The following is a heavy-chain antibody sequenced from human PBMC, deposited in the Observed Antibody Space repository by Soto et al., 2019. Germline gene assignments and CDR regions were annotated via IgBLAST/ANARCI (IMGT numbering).Heavy chain of an antibody. CDR1: GYTFTSYG. CDR3: ARDRGNDFWSGYQYYYYYRMDV. CDR2: ISAYNGNT. J-gene: IGHJ6*02. Sequence: ASVKVSCKASGYTFTSYGISWVRQAPGQGLEWMGWISAYNGNTNYAQKLQGRVTMTTDTSTSTAYMELRSLRSDDTAVYYCARDRGNDFWSGYQYYYYYRMDVWGQGTTVTVSS. D-gene: IGHD3-3*01. V-gene: IGHV1-18*01.